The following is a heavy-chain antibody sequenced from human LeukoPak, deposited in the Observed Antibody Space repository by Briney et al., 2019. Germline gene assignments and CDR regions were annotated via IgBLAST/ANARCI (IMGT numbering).Heavy chain of an antibody. CDR1: GGTFSSYA. J-gene: IGHJ6*03. V-gene: IGHV1-69*06. CDR3: ARRGRRSTGVRGVTPETNYYSYMDV. D-gene: IGHD3-10*02. Sequence: SVKVSCKVSGGTFSSYAISWVRQAPGQGLEWMGGIIPIFGTANYAQKFQGRVTITADKSTSTAYMELSSLRSDDPAVYYCARRGRRSTGVRGVTPETNYYSYMDVWGKGTTVTISS. CDR2: IIPIFGTA.